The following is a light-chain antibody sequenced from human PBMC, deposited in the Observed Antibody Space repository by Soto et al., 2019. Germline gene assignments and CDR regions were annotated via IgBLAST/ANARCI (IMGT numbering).Light chain of an antibody. CDR1: SSDVGGYKY. V-gene: IGLV2-8*01. Sequence: QSALTQPPSASGPPGQSVTISCTGTSSDVGGYKYVSWYQQHPGKAPKLMIFEVNKRPSGVPDRFSGSKSGNSASLTVSGLQAEDEADYYCSSYAGINNVGVFGTGTKVTVL. J-gene: IGLJ1*01. CDR3: SSYAGINNVGV. CDR2: EVN.